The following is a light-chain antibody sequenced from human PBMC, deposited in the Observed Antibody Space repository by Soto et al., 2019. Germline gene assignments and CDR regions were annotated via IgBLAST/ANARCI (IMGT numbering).Light chain of an antibody. CDR3: QVWDIMTDNYV. CDR1: NIGDKR. J-gene: IGLJ1*01. Sequence: SYELTQPPSVSVAPEKTTTITCGGNNIGDKRVHWYRQKPGQAPVLLISYDSDRPSGIPERFSGSKSGNTATLTISRVEAGDEADYYCQVWDIMTDNYVLGGGTKLTVL. CDR2: YDS. V-gene: IGLV3-21*04.